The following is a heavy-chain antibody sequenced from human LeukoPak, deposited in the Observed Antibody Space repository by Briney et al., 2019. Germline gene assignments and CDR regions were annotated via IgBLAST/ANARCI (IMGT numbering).Heavy chain of an antibody. CDR3: ASTGDGYTAGTLY. CDR1: GYPISSGYY. J-gene: IGHJ4*02. V-gene: IGHV4-38-2*02. D-gene: IGHD5-24*01. Sequence: SETLSLTCTVSGYPISSGYYWGWIRQPPGKGLEWIGSIYHSGSTYYNPSLKSRVTISVDTSKNQFSLKLSSVTAADTAVYYCASTGDGYTAGTLYWGQGTLVTVSS. CDR2: IYHSGST.